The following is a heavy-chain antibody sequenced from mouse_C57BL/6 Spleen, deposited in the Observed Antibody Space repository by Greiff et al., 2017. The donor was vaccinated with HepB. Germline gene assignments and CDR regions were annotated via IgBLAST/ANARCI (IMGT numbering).Heavy chain of an antibody. Sequence: VQLQQPGAELVMPGASVKLSCKASGYTFTSYWMHWVKQRPGQGLEWIGEIDPSDSYTNYNQKFKGKSTLTVDKSSSTAYMQLSSLTSEDSAVYYCARGGKTVVAFDYWGQGTTLTVSS. CDR3: ARGGKTVVAFDY. V-gene: IGHV1-69*01. D-gene: IGHD1-1*01. CDR1: GYTFTSYW. J-gene: IGHJ2*01. CDR2: IDPSDSYT.